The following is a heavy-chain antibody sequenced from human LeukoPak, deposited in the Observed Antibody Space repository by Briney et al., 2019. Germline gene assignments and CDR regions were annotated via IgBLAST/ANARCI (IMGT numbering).Heavy chain of an antibody. CDR3: AREARGSNGYYYNF. V-gene: IGHV4-59*01. Sequence: SETLSLTCTVSGGSISSYYWSWIRQPPGKGLEWIGDISYSGNTKYNPTLKSRATISAGTSKNQFSLILTFVTAADTAVYYCAREARGSNGYYYNFWGQGTLVTVSS. CDR1: GGSISSYY. CDR2: ISYSGNT. D-gene: IGHD3-22*01. J-gene: IGHJ4*02.